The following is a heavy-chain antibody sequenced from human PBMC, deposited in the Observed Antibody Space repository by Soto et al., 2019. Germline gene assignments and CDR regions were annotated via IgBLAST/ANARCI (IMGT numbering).Heavy chain of an antibody. D-gene: IGHD2-2*03. J-gene: IGHJ5*02. Sequence: GGSLRLSCNCSGFRFSEHAMTWVRQAPGKGLEWVGFIRNTPYGGTTDYAAPVRGRFTISRDDSASIAYLQMNSLKTEDSGLYYCSRGSFGYYGPWGPGTLVTVSS. CDR1: GFRFSEHA. CDR3: SRGSFGYYGP. V-gene: IGHV3-49*04. CDR2: IRNTPYGGTT.